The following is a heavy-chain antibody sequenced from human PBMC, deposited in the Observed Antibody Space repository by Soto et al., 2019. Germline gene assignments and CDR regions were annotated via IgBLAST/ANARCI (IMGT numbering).Heavy chain of an antibody. Sequence: QVQLVQSGAEVKKPGSSVKVSCKASGGTFSSYAISWVRQAPGQGLEWMGGIIPIFGTANYAQKFQGRVTITADESTSTAYMELSSLXXXXXXXXXXXXXXXXXXXXIWGQGTMVTVSS. CDR2: IIPIFGTA. CDR3: XXXXXXXXXXI. J-gene: IGHJ3*02. V-gene: IGHV1-69*12. CDR1: GGTFSSYA.